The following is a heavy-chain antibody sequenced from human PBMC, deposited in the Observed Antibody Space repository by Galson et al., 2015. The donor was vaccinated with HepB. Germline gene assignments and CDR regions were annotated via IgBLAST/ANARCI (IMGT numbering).Heavy chain of an antibody. J-gene: IGHJ4*02. D-gene: IGHD3-9*01. CDR2: ITWNSGNI. CDR1: GFKFDDSA. Sequence: SLRLSCAASGFKFDDSAMHWVRQRPGRGLEWVSGITWNSGNIGYAGSVKGRFTISRDNAKRSLYLQMNSLRPDDTAFYYCTTSRYFDWLIGYWGQGTLVTVSS. V-gene: IGHV3-9*01. CDR3: TTSRYFDWLIGY.